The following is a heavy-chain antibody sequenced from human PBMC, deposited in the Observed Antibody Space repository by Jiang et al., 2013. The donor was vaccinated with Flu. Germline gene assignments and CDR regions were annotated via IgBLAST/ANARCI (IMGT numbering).Heavy chain of an antibody. CDR1: GFTFSTYY. CDR3: VIGPDGYNYILLNY. Sequence: SGAEVRKPGASVRLSCEASGFTFSTYYIHWVRQAPGQGLEWLGMINPAGGGMTTYAQQFQGRVTLTRDTTTTTFYMELNSLKSGDTAVYYCVIGPDGYNYILLNYWGQGSLVTVSS. D-gene: IGHD5-24*01. J-gene: IGHJ4*02. CDR2: INPAGGGMT. V-gene: IGHV1-46*01.